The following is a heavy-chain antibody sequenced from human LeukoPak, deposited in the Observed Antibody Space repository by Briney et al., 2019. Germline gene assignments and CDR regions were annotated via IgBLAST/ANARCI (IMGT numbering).Heavy chain of an antibody. Sequence: PGGSLRLSCAASGFTFTNYWMTWVRQAPGKGLEWVANIKQDGSETYYMDSMKGRFTISRDNAKNSLYLQMNSLRAEDTAVYYCARERSSIAGYYFDYWGQGTLVTVSS. J-gene: IGHJ4*02. CDR1: GFTFTNYW. CDR2: IKQDGSET. V-gene: IGHV3-7*01. CDR3: ARERSSIAGYYFDY. D-gene: IGHD6-13*01.